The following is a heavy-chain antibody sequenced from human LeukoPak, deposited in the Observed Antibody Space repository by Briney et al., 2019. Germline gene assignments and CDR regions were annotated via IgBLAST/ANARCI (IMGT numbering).Heavy chain of an antibody. CDR1: GFTFSDYH. V-gene: IGHV3-15*01. Sequence: GGXXRLSCAASGFTFSDYHMDWVRQAPGKGLEWVGRIKSKTDGGTTDYAAPVKGRFTISRDDSKNTLYLQMNSLKTEDTAVYYCTTHLSITIFGVVIYAFDIWGQGTMVTVSS. CDR2: IKSKTDGGTT. J-gene: IGHJ3*02. D-gene: IGHD3-3*01. CDR3: TTHLSITIFGVVIYAFDI.